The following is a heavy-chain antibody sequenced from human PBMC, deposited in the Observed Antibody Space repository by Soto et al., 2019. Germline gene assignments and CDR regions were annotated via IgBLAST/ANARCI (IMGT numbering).Heavy chain of an antibody. Sequence: SETLSLTCTVSGGSISSYYWSRIRQPPGKGLEWIGYIYYSGSTNYNPSLKSRVTISVDTSKNQFSLKLSSVTAADTAVYYCARDGLNYGGNDYWGQGTLVTVSS. D-gene: IGHD4-17*01. CDR3: ARDGLNYGGNDY. J-gene: IGHJ4*02. V-gene: IGHV4-59*01. CDR2: IYYSGST. CDR1: GGSISSYY.